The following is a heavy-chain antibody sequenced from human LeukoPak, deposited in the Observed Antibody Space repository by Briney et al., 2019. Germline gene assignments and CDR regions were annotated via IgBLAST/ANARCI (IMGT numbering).Heavy chain of an antibody. V-gene: IGHV3-7*01. Sequence: GGSLRLSCEGSGFTFSTYWMDWVRQSPGKRLEWVASIHPDGGQKDYGESVKGRFSISRDNAKKSLYLQMNSLRAEDTATYYCATDRGYSSFDYWGQGTLVTVSS. CDR3: ATDRGYSSFDY. CDR2: IHPDGGQK. CDR1: GFTFSTYW. J-gene: IGHJ4*02. D-gene: IGHD3-22*01.